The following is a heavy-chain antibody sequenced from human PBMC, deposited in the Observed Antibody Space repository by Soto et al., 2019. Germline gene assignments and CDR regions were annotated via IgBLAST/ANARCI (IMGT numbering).Heavy chain of an antibody. CDR2: IRHSGDTT. J-gene: IGHJ4*02. D-gene: IGHD2-21*02. Sequence: PGGSLRLSCAVSGFTFSNYAMSWVRQAPGRGLEWVSAIRHSGDTTYYIDSVKGRFTISRDNSKNTLYLQMNSLRAEDTAVYYCAKEDHAALVVTNFDYWGQGALFTVS. V-gene: IGHV3-23*01. CDR1: GFTFSNYA. CDR3: AKEDHAALVVTNFDY.